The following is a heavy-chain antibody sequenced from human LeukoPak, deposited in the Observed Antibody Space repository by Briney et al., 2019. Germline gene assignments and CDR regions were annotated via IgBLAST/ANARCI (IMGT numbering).Heavy chain of an antibody. CDR3: AKDEKSQWLVRVLDY. J-gene: IGHJ4*02. V-gene: IGHV3-23*01. CDR2: ISGSGGST. Sequence: PGGSLRLSCAASGFTFSSYAMSWVRQAPGKGLEWVSAISGSGGSTYYADSVKGRFTISRDNSKNTLYLQMNSLRAEDTAVYYCAKDEKSQWLVRVLDYWGQGTLVTVSS. D-gene: IGHD6-19*01. CDR1: GFTFSSYA.